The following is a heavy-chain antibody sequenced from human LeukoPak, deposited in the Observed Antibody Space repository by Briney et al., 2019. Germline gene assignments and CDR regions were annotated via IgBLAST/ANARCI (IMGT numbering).Heavy chain of an antibody. CDR2: ISGSGGST. D-gene: IGHD1-26*01. J-gene: IGHJ4*02. V-gene: IGHV3-23*01. CDR3: AILARDAFVTGATTYYFDY. Sequence: PGGSLRLSCAASGFTFSSYAMSWVRQAPGKGLEWVSAISGSGGSTYYADSVKGRFTISRDNSKNTLYLQMNSLRAEDTAVYYCAILARDAFVTGATTYYFDYWGQGTLVTVSS. CDR1: GFTFSSYA.